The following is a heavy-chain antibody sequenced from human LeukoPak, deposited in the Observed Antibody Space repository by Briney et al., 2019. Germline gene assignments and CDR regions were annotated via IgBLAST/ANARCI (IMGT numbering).Heavy chain of an antibody. V-gene: IGHV4-30-4*01. Sequence: PSETLSLTCTVSGGSISSGDYYWSWIRQPPGKGLEWIGYIYYSGSTYYNPSLKSRVTISVDTSKNQFSLKLSSVTAADTAVYYCARAYSNDIEWFGELLRRLNWFDPWGQGTLVTVSS. CDR1: GGSISSGDYY. J-gene: IGHJ5*02. CDR3: ARAYSNDIEWFGELLRRLNWFDP. CDR2: IYYSGST. D-gene: IGHD3-10*01.